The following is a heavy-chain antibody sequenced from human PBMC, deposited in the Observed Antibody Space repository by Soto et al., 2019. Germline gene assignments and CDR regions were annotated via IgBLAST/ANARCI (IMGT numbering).Heavy chain of an antibody. CDR2: IFVGSGNT. CDR3: AVDEGYYYDTSAQGAFDI. V-gene: IGHV1-58*01. Sequence: SVNVSCKASGFTFTSSAVQWVRQARGQRLEWIGWIFVGSGNTNYAQKFQERDTITRDMSTSTDYMELSSLRSEDTAVYYCAVDEGYYYDTSAQGAFDIWGQGKMVTVSS. CDR1: GFTFTSSA. J-gene: IGHJ3*02. D-gene: IGHD3-22*01.